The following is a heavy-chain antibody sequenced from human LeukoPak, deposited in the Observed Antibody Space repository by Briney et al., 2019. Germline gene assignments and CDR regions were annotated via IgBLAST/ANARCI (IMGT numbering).Heavy chain of an antibody. Sequence: GGSLRLSCAASGFTFSSYEMNWVRQAPGKGLEWVSVIYSGGSTYYADSVKGRFTISRDNSKNTLYLQMNSLRAEDTAVYYCARWGRDLDAFDIWGQGTMVTVSS. CDR3: ARWGRDLDAFDI. D-gene: IGHD3-16*01. V-gene: IGHV3-66*01. CDR2: IYSGGST. CDR1: GFTFSSYE. J-gene: IGHJ3*02.